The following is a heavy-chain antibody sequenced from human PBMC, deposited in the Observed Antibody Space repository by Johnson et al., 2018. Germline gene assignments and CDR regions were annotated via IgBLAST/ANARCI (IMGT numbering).Heavy chain of an antibody. V-gene: IGHV4-59*01. Sequence: QVQLQESGPGLVKASETLSLTCAVSGGSINFYYWNWIRQPPGKGLELIGFIYYTGTTKYNPSLKSRVTMSSDTSKNKLSLKLSSVTAADTAVYYCARDSGYSESSGFSLDAFDIWGQGTMVTVSS. D-gene: IGHD3-22*01. CDR3: ARDSGYSESSGFSLDAFDI. J-gene: IGHJ3*02. CDR1: GGSINFYY. CDR2: IYYTGTT.